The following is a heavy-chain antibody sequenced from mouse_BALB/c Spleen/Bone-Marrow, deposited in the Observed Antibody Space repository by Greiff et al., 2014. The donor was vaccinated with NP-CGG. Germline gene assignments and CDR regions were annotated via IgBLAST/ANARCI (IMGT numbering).Heavy chain of an antibody. D-gene: IGHD1-1*02. Sequence: VQLQQSGAELMKPGASVKISCKATGYTFSSYWMEWVKQRPGHGLEWIGEILPGSGSTNYNEKFKGKATFTADTSSNTAYMQLSSLTSEDSAVYYCASFYGRFAYWGQGTLVTVSA. CDR3: ASFYGRFAY. CDR2: ILPGSGST. V-gene: IGHV1-9*01. J-gene: IGHJ3*01. CDR1: GYTFSSYW.